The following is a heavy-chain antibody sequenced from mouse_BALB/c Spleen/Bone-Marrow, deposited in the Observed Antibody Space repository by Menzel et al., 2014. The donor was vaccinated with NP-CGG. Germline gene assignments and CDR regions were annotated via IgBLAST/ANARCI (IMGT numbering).Heavy chain of an antibody. V-gene: IGHV1S16*01. J-gene: IGHJ3*01. Sequence: GAELVKPGASVKLSCKASGYTFTSYYMYWVKLRPGQGLEWIGETNPSNGGTNFNEKFKSKATLTVDKSSSTAYMQLSSLTSEDSAVYYCTIYYGNYFAYWGQGTLVTVSA. CDR3: TIYYGNYFAY. CDR2: TNPSNGGT. D-gene: IGHD2-1*01. CDR1: GYTFTSYY.